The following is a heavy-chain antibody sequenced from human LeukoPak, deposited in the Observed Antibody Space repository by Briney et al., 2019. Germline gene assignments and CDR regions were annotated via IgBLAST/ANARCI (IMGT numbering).Heavy chain of an antibody. J-gene: IGHJ4*02. CDR1: GGSISSSSYY. D-gene: IGHD4-17*01. CDR2: IYYSGST. Sequence: KPSETLSLTCTVSGGSISSSSYYWGWIRQPPGKGLEWIGNIYYSGSTYYNPSLKSRVTISVDTSKNQFSLNLSSVTAADTAVYYCARESGTTVSLDYWGQGTLVTVSS. CDR3: ARESGTTVSLDY. V-gene: IGHV4-39*07.